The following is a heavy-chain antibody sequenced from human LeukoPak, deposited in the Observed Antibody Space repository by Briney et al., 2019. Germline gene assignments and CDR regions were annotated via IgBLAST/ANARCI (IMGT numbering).Heavy chain of an antibody. J-gene: IGHJ3*02. CDR3: ARDRQQEMLLDAFDI. CDR1: GFTFSDYY. V-gene: IGHV3-11*01. CDR2: ISSSGSTI. D-gene: IGHD6-13*01. Sequence: GGSLRLSCAASGFTFSDYYMSWIRQAPGKGLEWVSYISSSGSTIYYADSVKGRFTISRDNAKNSLYLQMNSLRAEDTAVYYCARDRQQEMLLDAFDIWGQGTMVTVSS.